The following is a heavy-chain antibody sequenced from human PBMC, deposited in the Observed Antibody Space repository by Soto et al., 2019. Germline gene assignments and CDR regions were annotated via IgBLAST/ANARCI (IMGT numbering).Heavy chain of an antibody. CDR3: ARESTVVLRSFFDY. CDR2: INTGKGNT. V-gene: IGHV1-3*04. Sequence: ASVKVSCKASGYTFTTYAIHWVRQAPGQRPEWMGWINTGKGNTRYSQKFQGRVTFARDTLATTVYLELSSLKSEDTAVYYYARESTVVLRSFFDYWGQGSLVTVSS. J-gene: IGHJ4*02. CDR1: GYTFTTYA. D-gene: IGHD2-8*01.